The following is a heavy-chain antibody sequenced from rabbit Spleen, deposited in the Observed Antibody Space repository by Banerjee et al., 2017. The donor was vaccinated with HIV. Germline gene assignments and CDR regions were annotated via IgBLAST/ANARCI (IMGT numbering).Heavy chain of an antibody. V-gene: IGHV1S40*01. CDR3: ARFGTGSNYYPFNL. CDR2: IYTSIGST. Sequence: QSLEESGGDLVKPEGSLTLTCKASGIDFSSYDYMCWVRQAPGKGLEWIGCIYTSIGSTWYASWVNGRFTISKTSSTTVTLQMTSLTAADTATYSCARFGTGSNYYPFNLWGPGTLVTVS. D-gene: IGHD8-1*01. CDR1: GIDFSSYDY. J-gene: IGHJ4*01.